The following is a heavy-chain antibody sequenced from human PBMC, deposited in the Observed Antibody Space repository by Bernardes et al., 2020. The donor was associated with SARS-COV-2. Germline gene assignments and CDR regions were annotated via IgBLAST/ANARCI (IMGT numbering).Heavy chain of an antibody. D-gene: IGHD5-18*01. CDR1: WFSLRPSAMC. Sequence: SGSPMMKPPQSLTLSCPFSWFSLRPSAMCVLWIRQPLGPALSCLARIACFDDKFYITSLKTRLTLSKATSKNQVVLTMTNMDPGDTATYYCARVTPHTAMVNWGKGTLVTGSS. V-gene: IGHV2-70*17. CDR3: ARVTPHTAMVN. J-gene: IGHJ4*02. CDR2: IACFDDK.